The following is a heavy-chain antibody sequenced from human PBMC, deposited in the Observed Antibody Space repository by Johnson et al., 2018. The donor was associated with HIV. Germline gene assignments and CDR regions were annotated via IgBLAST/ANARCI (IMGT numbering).Heavy chain of an antibody. CDR1: GFTFDDYA. CDR2: ISWDGGST. V-gene: IGHV3-43D*03. D-gene: IGHD2-21*02. CDR3: ARGPSAYCGGDCPGGAFDI. J-gene: IGHJ3*02. Sequence: LVESGGVVVQPGGSLRLSCAASGFTFDDYAMHWVRQAPGKGLEWVSLISWDGGSTYYADSVKGRFTISRDNSKNSLYLQMNSLRAEDTALYYCARGPSAYCGGDCPGGAFDIWGQGTMVTVSS.